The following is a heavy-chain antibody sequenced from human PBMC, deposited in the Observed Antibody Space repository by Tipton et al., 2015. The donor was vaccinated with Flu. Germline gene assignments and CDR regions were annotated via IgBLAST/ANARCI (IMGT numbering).Heavy chain of an antibody. V-gene: IGHV4-59*01. CDR3: ARGEYEILKAWAFDI. Sequence: TLSLTCAVSGGSMSSDYWSWIRQSPGKGLEWIGYIYHVGSTNYNPSLKSRVTISMDTSKIQFSLKLSSVTAADTAVYYCARGEYEILKAWAFDIWGQGTMVTVSS. CDR2: IYHVGST. D-gene: IGHD3-9*01. CDR1: GGSMSSDY. J-gene: IGHJ3*02.